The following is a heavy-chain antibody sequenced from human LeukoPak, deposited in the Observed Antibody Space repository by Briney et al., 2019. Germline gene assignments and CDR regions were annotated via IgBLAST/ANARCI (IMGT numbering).Heavy chain of an antibody. CDR2: ISYDGSNK. CDR3: ARLATGQYGGNIDY. CDR1: GFTFSSYA. D-gene: IGHD4-23*01. V-gene: IGHV3-30*04. Sequence: PGGSLRLSCAASGFTFSSYAMHWVRQAPGKGLEWVAVISYDGSNKYYADSVKGRFTISRDNSKNTLYLQMNSLRAEDTAVYYCARLATGQYGGNIDYWGQGTLVTVSS. J-gene: IGHJ4*02.